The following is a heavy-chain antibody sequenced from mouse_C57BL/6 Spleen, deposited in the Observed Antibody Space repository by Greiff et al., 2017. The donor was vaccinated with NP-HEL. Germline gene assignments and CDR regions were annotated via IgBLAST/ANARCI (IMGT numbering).Heavy chain of an antibody. V-gene: IGHV1-56*01. D-gene: IGHD1-1*01. Sequence: QVQLKEPGPELVRPGASVKISCKAPGYTFTSHWMQWVRQRPGQGLAWIGEIFPVSGSTYYNEKFKGKATLTVDTSSSTAYMQLSSLTSEDSAVYFCASYITTVVATRVFDYWGKGTTLTVSS. CDR1: GYTFTSHW. J-gene: IGHJ2*01. CDR3: ASYITTVVATRVFDY. CDR2: IFPVSGST.